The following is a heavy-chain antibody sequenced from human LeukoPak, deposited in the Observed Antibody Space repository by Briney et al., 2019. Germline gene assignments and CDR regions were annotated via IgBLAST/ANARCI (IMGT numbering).Heavy chain of an antibody. V-gene: IGHV3-23*01. CDR3: AKAPLYCSSTSCYNDY. CDR1: GFTFSSYA. J-gene: IGHJ4*02. D-gene: IGHD2-2*02. Sequence: GSLRLSCAASGFTFSSYAMSWVRQAPGKGLEWVSAISGSGGSTYYADSVKGRFTISRDNSKNTLYLQMNSLRAEDTAVYYCAKAPLYCSSTSCYNDYWGQGTLVTVSS. CDR2: ISGSGGST.